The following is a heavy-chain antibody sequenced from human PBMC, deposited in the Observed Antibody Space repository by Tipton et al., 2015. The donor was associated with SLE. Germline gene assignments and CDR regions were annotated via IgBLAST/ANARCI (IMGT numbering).Heavy chain of an antibody. CDR1: GYSISSGYY. Sequence: GLVKPSETLSLTCAVSGYSISSGYYWGWIRQSPVKGLEWIGIVYRTAYYNPSLQSRVTLSIDRSNNQFSLNVNPVTAADTAVYYCARAGAASGARWFDTWGRGTLVTVSS. V-gene: IGHV4-38-2*01. D-gene: IGHD6-13*01. CDR3: ARAGAASGARWFDT. CDR2: VYRTA. J-gene: IGHJ5*02.